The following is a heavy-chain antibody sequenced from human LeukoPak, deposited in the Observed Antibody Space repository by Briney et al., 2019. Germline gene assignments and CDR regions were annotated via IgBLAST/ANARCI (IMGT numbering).Heavy chain of an antibody. J-gene: IGHJ4*02. CDR2: FDPEDGET. D-gene: IGHD3-22*01. Sequence: ASVKVSCKVSGYTLTEFSMHWVRQAPGKGLEWTGGFDPEDGETIYAQELQGRVTMTKDTSTDTAYMELSSLRSEDTAVYYCATWYYYDSSDYYLADYWGQGTLVTVSS. V-gene: IGHV1-24*01. CDR3: ATWYYYDSSDYYLADY. CDR1: GYTLTEFS.